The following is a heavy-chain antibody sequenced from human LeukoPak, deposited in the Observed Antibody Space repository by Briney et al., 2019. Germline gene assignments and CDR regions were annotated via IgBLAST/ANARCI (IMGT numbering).Heavy chain of an antibody. V-gene: IGHV3-23*01. CDR1: GFTFSTNA. Sequence: KPGGSLRLSCAASGFTFSTNAMGWVRQAPGKGLEWVSGISGNGDSTYYTESVKGRFTISRDISKNTLYLQMNSLRAEDTAVYYCANERRPGIAAAGTNLEGNWGQGTLVTVSS. CDR2: ISGNGDST. J-gene: IGHJ4*02. D-gene: IGHD6-13*01. CDR3: ANERRPGIAAAGTNLEGN.